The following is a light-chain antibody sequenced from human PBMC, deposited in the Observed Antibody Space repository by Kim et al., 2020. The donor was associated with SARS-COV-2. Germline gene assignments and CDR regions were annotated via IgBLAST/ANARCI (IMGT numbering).Light chain of an antibody. Sequence: LSPGERATRSGRASQSVRSNLAWYQQKHGQAPRLLMYDASNRATGIPVRFRGSGSGIDFTLTISSLEPEDFAVYHCQQRATWPLTFGGGTKLEI. CDR2: DAS. V-gene: IGKV3-11*01. CDR1: QSVRSN. CDR3: QQRATWPLT. J-gene: IGKJ4*01.